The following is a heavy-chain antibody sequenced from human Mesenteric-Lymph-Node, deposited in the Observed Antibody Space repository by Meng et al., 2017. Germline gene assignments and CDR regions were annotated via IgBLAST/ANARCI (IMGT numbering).Heavy chain of an antibody. CDR1: GFTFSSYA. CDR2: ISGSGGST. V-gene: IGHV3-23*01. CDR3: AKDSPSSTSCYFCWFDP. D-gene: IGHD2-2*01. J-gene: IGHJ5*02. Sequence: GESLKISCAASGFTFSSYAMSWVRQAPGKGLEWVSAISGSGGSTYYADSVKGRFTISRDNSKNTLYLQMNSLRAEDTAVYYCAKDSPSSTSCYFCWFDPWGQGNLVNGSS.